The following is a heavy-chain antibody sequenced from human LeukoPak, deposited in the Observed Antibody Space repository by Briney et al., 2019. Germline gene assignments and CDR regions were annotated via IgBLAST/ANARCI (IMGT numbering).Heavy chain of an antibody. V-gene: IGHV1-24*01. J-gene: IGHJ4*02. CDR1: GYSLTELS. Sequence: ASVKVSCKVSGYSLTELSMHWVRQAPGKGLEWMGGFDPADDKTIFAQKFQGRVTLTEDTSTDTAYMELSSLRSKDTAVYYCATYDSSGYLDYWGLGTPVTVSS. D-gene: IGHD3-22*01. CDR2: FDPADDKT. CDR3: ATYDSSGYLDY.